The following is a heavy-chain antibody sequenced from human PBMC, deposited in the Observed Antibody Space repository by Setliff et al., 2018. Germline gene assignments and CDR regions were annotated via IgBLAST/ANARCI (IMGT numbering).Heavy chain of an antibody. J-gene: IGHJ4*02. Sequence: PGGSLRLSCAASGFTFSSYSMNWVRQAPGKGLEWLAVISYDGINKYYADSVRGRFAISRDNSKNTLFLQMNSLRTDDTAVFYCVRDSPSSLYNFWSGCSDYWGQGTLVTVSS. CDR3: VRDSPSSLYNFWSGCSDY. CDR1: GFTFSSYS. D-gene: IGHD3-3*01. CDR2: ISYDGINK. V-gene: IGHV3-30*05.